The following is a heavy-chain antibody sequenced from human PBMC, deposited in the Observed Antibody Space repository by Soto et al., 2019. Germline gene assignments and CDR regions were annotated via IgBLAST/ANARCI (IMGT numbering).Heavy chain of an antibody. V-gene: IGHV3-30*18. D-gene: IGHD6-13*01. CDR2: ISYDGSNK. CDR1: GFTFSSYG. CDR3: AKKRIGAAALDY. Sequence: QVQLVESGGGVVQPGRSLRLSCAASGFTFSSYGMHWVRQAPGKGLEWVAVISYDGSNKYYADSVKGRFTISRDNSKNTLSLQMNSLTAGDTAVYLCAKKRIGAAALDYWGQGTLVTVSS. J-gene: IGHJ4*02.